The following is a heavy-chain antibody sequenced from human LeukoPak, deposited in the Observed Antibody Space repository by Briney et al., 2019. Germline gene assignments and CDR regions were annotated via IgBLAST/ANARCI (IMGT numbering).Heavy chain of an antibody. J-gene: IGHJ4*02. CDR2: ISYDGSNK. CDR3: ARVGSYYDFWSGYLDY. CDR1: GFTFSSYA. Sequence: GGSLRLSCAASGFTFSSYAMHWVRQAPGKGLEWVAVISYDGSNKYYADSVKGRFTISRDNSKNTLYLQMNSLRAEDTAVYYCARVGSYYDFWSGYLDYWGQGTLVTVSS. D-gene: IGHD3-3*01. V-gene: IGHV3-30-3*01.